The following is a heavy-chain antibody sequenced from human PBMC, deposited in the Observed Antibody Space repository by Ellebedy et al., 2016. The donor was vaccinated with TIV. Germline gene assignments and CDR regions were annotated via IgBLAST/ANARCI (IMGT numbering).Heavy chain of an antibody. Sequence: GESLKISSAASGLTFRSYAMSWVRQAPGKGLEWVSGISGSGDSTDYADSVKGRFTISRDNSKNTLYLQMNSLRAEDTAVYYCAKDFHYENWYFDLWGRGTLVTVSS. V-gene: IGHV3-23*01. CDR1: GLTFRSYA. CDR3: AKDFHYENWYFDL. D-gene: IGHD4-17*01. J-gene: IGHJ2*01. CDR2: ISGSGDST.